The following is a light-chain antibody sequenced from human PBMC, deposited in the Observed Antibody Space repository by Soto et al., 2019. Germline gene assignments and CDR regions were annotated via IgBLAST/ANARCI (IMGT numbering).Light chain of an antibody. CDR2: EGS. Sequence: QSALTQPASVSGSPGQSITISCTGTSSDVGSYNLVSWYQQHPGKAPKLMIYEGSKRPSGVSNRFSGSKSGNTASLTISGLQADDEADYYCSSYTGSTTLEGVVFGGGTKLTVL. CDR3: SSYTGSTTLEGVV. CDR1: SSDVGSYNL. V-gene: IGLV2-14*02. J-gene: IGLJ2*01.